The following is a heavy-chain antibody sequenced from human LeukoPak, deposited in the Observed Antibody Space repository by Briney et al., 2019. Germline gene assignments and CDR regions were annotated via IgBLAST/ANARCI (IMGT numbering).Heavy chain of an antibody. J-gene: IGHJ4*02. Sequence: GGSLRLSCAASGFTFSSYWMSWVRQAPGKGLEWVANIKQDGSEIYYVDSVKGRFTISRDNAKNSLYLQMNSLRAEDTAVYYCARDLVYYGSGTGDPLDYWGQGTLVTVSS. CDR3: ARDLVYYGSGTGDPLDY. V-gene: IGHV3-7*01. D-gene: IGHD3-10*01. CDR1: GFTFSSYW. CDR2: IKQDGSEI.